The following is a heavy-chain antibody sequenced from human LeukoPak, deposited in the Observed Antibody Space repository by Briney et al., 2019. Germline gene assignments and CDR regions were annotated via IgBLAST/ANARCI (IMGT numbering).Heavy chain of an antibody. CDR2: INHSGST. D-gene: IGHD6-13*01. CDR1: GGSFSGYY. Sequence: KPSETLSLTCAVYGGSFSGYYWSWIRQPPGKGLEWIGEINHSGSTNYNPSLKSRVTISVDTSKNQFSLKLSSVTAADTAVYYCARGRAASSSRYYYYYGMDVWGQGTTVTVSS. CDR3: ARGRAASSSRYYYYYGMDV. J-gene: IGHJ6*02. V-gene: IGHV4-34*01.